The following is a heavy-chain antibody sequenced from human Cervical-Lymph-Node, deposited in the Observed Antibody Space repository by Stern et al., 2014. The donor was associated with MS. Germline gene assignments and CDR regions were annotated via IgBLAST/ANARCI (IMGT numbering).Heavy chain of an antibody. J-gene: IGHJ1*01. CDR3: AREGGNTAEYFQH. D-gene: IGHD4-23*01. CDR2: IYYDGSNR. Sequence: QVQLVQSGGGVVQPGRSLRLSCAAAGFTLSSSGMHWVRQAPGKGLEWLAVIYYDGSNRYYAEYVQGRFTISRDNSKNTLYLQMNSLRAEDTAVYYCAREGGNTAEYFQHWGQGTLVTVSS. CDR1: GFTLSSSG. V-gene: IGHV3-33*01.